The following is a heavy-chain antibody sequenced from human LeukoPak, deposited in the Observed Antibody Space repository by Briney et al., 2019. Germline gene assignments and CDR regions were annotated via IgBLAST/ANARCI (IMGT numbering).Heavy chain of an antibody. CDR3: ARIDDYSNYYFDY. J-gene: IGHJ4*02. CDR1: GGSISSYY. Sequence: SETLSLTCTVSGGSISSYYWSWIRQPPGKGLEWIGYIYYSGSTNYNPSLKGRVTISVDTSKNQFSLKLSSVTAADTAVYYCARIDDYSNYYFDYWGQGTLVTVSS. CDR2: IYYSGST. V-gene: IGHV4-59*01. D-gene: IGHD4-11*01.